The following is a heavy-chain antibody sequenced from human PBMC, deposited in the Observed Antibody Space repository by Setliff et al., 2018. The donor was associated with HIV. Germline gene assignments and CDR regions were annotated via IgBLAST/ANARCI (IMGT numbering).Heavy chain of an antibody. V-gene: IGHV4-4*09. Sequence: KPSETLSLTCTVSGDSISTDYWTWIRQPPGKGLEWIGYIYNSASTSYNPSLKSRVTISVDTSKNQFSLKLSSVTAADTAVYYCARESPSMSLDAWGQGTLVTVSS. CDR2: IYNSAST. J-gene: IGHJ1*01. D-gene: IGHD3-10*02. CDR3: ARESPSMSLDA. CDR1: GDSISTDY.